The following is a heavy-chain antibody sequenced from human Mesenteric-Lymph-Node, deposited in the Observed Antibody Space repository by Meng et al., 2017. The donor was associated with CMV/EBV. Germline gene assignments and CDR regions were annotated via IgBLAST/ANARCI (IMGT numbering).Heavy chain of an antibody. Sequence: GESLKISCAASGFTFRTYWMGWVRQAPGKGLKWVANIKEDGSEKYYVDSVKGRFFISRDNAKNSLHLQMNSLRGEDTAVFYCARIYGRYSSFDVWGQGTMVTVSS. D-gene: IGHD1-26*01. CDR1: GFTFRTYW. CDR3: ARIYGRYSSFDV. J-gene: IGHJ3*01. CDR2: IKEDGSEK. V-gene: IGHV3-7*01.